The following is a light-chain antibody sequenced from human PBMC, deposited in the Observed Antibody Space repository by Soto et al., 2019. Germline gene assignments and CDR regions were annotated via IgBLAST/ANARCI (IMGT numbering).Light chain of an antibody. J-gene: IGLJ3*02. Sequence: QSVLTQPPSASGTPGQRVTISCSGSSSNIGSNYVYWYQQLPGTAPKLLIYRNNQRPSGVPDRFSGSKSGTSASLAISGLRSEDEADYYCAAWDDSLSVYWVFGGGTKLTAL. CDR1: SSNIGSNY. CDR2: RNN. V-gene: IGLV1-47*01. CDR3: AAWDDSLSVYWV.